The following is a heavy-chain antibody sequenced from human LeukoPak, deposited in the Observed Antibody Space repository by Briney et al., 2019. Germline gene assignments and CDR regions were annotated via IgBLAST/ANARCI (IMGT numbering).Heavy chain of an antibody. J-gene: IGHJ6*02. CDR3: AKEGYYYDSSGYIYYYGMDV. D-gene: IGHD3-22*01. CDR2: ISYDGSNK. V-gene: IGHV3-30*18. Sequence: GGSLRLSCAASGFTFSSYGMHWVRQAPGKGLEWVAVISYDGSNKYYADSVKGRFTISRDNSKNTLYLQMNSLRAEDTAVYYCAKEGYYYDSSGYIYYYGMDVWGQGTTVTVSS. CDR1: GFTFSSYG.